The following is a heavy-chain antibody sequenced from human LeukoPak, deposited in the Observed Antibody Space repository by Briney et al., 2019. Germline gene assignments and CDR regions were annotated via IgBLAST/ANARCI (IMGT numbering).Heavy chain of an antibody. CDR3: ARDLGRDITIFGVVIPNFDY. Sequence: GASVKVSCKASGYTFTSYYMHWVRQAPGQGLEWMGIINPSGGSTSYAQKFQGRVTVTRDTSTSTVYMELSSLRSEDTAVYYCARDLGRDITIFGVVIPNFDYWGKGTLVTVSS. CDR1: GYTFTSYY. J-gene: IGHJ4*02. CDR2: INPSGGST. V-gene: IGHV1-46*01. D-gene: IGHD3-3*01.